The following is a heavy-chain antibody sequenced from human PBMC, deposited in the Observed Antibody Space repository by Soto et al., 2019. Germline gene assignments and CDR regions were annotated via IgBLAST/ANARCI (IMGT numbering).Heavy chain of an antibody. CDR1: GGSFSGYY. D-gene: IGHD1-1*01. CDR2: INHSGST. J-gene: IGHJ4*02. Sequence: SETLSLTCAVYGGSFSGYYWSWIRQPPGKGLEWIGEINHSGSTNYNPSLKSRVTISVDTSKNQFSLKLSSVTAADTAVYYCARGHPRGVPTWDYWGQGTLVTVSS. CDR3: ARGHPRGVPTWDY. V-gene: IGHV4-34*01.